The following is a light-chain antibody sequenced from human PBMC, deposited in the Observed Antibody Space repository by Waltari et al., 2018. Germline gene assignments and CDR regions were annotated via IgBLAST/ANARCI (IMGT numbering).Light chain of an antibody. CDR3: QAWDSSAVV. CDR2: QDS. V-gene: IGLV3-1*01. J-gene: IGLJ2*01. CDR1: ALGAYS. Sequence: SYELTHPPSLSVSPGQTARIPCPGAALGAYSLSWYQHRPGQSPVLLIYQDSKRPSGIPERFSGSNSGNTATLTISGTQAMDESDYYCQAWDSSAVVFGGGTKLTVL.